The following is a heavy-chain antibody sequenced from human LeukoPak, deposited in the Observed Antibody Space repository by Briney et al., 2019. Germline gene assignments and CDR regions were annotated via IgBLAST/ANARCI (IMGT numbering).Heavy chain of an antibody. J-gene: IGHJ4*02. D-gene: IGHD2-15*01. CDR2: IYPGDSDT. V-gene: IGHV5-51*01. CDR1: GYSFTSYW. Sequence: GESLKISCKGSGYSFTSYWIGWVRQMPGKGLEWMGIIYPGDSDTRYSPSFQGQVTISADKSISTAYLQWSSLKASDTAMYYCSRTLCSGGSCYYFDYWGQGTLVTVSS. CDR3: SRTLCSGGSCYYFDY.